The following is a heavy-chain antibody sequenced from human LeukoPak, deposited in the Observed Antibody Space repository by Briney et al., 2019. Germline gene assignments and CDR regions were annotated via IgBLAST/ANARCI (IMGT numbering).Heavy chain of an antibody. CDR1: GFTFSSYS. Sequence: KAGGSLRLSCAASGFTFSSYSMNWVRQAPGKGLEWVSSISSSSSYIYYADSVKGRFTISRDNAKNSLYLQMNSLRAEDTAMYYCARGRTSSTSCYIPWGQGTLVTVSS. D-gene: IGHD2-2*02. CDR3: ARGRTSSTSCYIP. J-gene: IGHJ4*02. CDR2: ISSSSSYI. V-gene: IGHV3-21*01.